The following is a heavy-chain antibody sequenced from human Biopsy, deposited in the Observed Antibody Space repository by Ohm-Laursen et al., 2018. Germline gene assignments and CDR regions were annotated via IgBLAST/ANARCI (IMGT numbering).Heavy chain of an antibody. CDR1: GFSFDNYA. J-gene: IGHJ4*02. D-gene: IGHD2-2*02. CDR3: AKGGYCTTTSCYMDVDY. V-gene: IGHV3-23*01. CDR2: ISGSGGST. Sequence: SLRLSCAATGFSFDNYAMNWVRQAPGKGLEWVSTISGSGGSTYYADSVKGRFTISRDAYKNTLYLLMNSLRAEDTAMYYCAKGGYCTTTSCYMDVDYWGQGTLVTVSS.